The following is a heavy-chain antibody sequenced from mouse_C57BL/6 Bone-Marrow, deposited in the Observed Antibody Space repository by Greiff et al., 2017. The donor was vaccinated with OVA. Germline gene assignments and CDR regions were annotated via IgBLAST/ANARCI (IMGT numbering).Heavy chain of an antibody. V-gene: IGHV5-6*01. CDR1: GFTFSSYG. D-gene: IGHD2-1*01. CDR2: ISSGGSYT. CDR3: ARRGIYYGNEAWFAY. J-gene: IGHJ3*01. Sequence: EVQGVESGGDLVKPGGSLKLSCAASGFTFSSYGMSWVRQTPDKRLEWVATISSGGSYTYYPDSVKGRFTISRDNAKNTLYLQMSSLKSEDTAMYYCARRGIYYGNEAWFAYWGQGTLVTVSA.